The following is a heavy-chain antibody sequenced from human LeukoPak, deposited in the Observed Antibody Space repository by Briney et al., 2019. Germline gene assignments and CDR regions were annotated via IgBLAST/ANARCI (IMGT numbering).Heavy chain of an antibody. CDR3: TRGIADAFDP. V-gene: IGHV3-74*01. J-gene: IGHJ5*02. Sequence: GGSLRLSCAASGFTFSSYWIHWVRQAPGKGLVWVSRINTDGGFTDYADSVKGRFTVSRDNAKNTVYLQMNSLGDEDTAVYYCTRGIADAFDPWGPGTLVTVSS. D-gene: IGHD6-13*01. CDR2: INTDGGFT. CDR1: GFTFSSYW.